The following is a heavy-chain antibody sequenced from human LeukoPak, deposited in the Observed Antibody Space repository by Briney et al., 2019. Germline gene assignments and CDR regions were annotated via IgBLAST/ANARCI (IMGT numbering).Heavy chain of an antibody. J-gene: IGHJ4*02. V-gene: IGHV1-18*04. CDR1: GYTFTSYY. CDR2: ISIYNGNT. CDR3: ARGPLPLIDYGDDTGY. Sequence: GASVKVSCKASGYTFTSYYMHWVRQAPGQGLEWMGWISIYNGNTNYAQKLQGRVTLTTDTSTSTAYMELRSLRSDDTAVYYCARGPLPLIDYGDDTGYWGQGTLVTVSS. D-gene: IGHD4-17*01.